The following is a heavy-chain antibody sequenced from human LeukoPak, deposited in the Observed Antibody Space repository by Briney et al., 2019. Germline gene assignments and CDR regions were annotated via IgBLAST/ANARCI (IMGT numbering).Heavy chain of an antibody. CDR2: ISAYNGNT. D-gene: IGHD3-9*01. CDR3: ARDYLNYDILTGYRYYFDY. Sequence: ASVKVSCKASGYTFTSYGISWVRQAPGQGLEWMGWISAYNGNTNYAQKLQGRVTMTTDTSTSTAYMELRSLRSDDTAVYYCARDYLNYDILTGYRYYFDYWGQGTLVTVSS. J-gene: IGHJ4*02. V-gene: IGHV1-18*01. CDR1: GYTFTSYG.